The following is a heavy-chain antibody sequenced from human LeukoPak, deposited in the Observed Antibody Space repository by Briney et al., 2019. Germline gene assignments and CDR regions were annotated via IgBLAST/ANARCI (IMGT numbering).Heavy chain of an antibody. J-gene: IGHJ3*02. D-gene: IGHD3-22*01. Sequence: PSETLSLTCTVSGGSIRSYYWSGIRQPPGKGREWIGRISISGSTNYNPSLKCRVTIPVDTSKNQFSLKLSSVTAADTAVYFCARGPYSYDSSGAFDIWGQGTMVTVSS. CDR2: ISISGST. CDR3: ARGPYSYDSSGAFDI. V-gene: IGHV4-4*08. CDR1: GGSIRSYY.